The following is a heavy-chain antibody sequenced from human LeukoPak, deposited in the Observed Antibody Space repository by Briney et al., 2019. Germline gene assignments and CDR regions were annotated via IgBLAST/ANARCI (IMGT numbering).Heavy chain of an antibody. D-gene: IGHD6-13*01. CDR1: GFTVSSNY. CDR3: ARKPAAGTSDY. J-gene: IGHJ4*02. CDR2: IYSGGST. Sequence: SGGSLRLSCAASGFTVSSNYMSWVRQAPGKGLEWVSVIYSGGSTYYADSVKGRFTISRDNSKNTLYLQMNSLRAEDTAVYYCARKPAAGTSDYWGQGTLVTVSS. V-gene: IGHV3-66*02.